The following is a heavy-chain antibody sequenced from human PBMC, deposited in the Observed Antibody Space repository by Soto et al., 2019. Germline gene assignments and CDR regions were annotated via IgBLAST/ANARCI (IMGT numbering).Heavy chain of an antibody. V-gene: IGHV3-9*01. D-gene: IGHD6-19*01. CDR3: AKHTVSSVWWGGMDV. J-gene: IGHJ6*02. CDR2: ISWNSGIV. Sequence: EVQLVESGGGLVQPGRSLRLSCAASGFTFDDYAMHWVRQAPGKGLEWVSGISWNSGIVGYADSVKGRFTISRDNAKNSVYLQMNSLRIEDTALYYCAKHTVSSVWWGGMDVWGQGTTVTVSS. CDR1: GFTFDDYA.